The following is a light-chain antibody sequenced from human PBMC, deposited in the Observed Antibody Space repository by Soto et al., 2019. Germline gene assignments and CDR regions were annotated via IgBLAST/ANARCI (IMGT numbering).Light chain of an antibody. CDR1: QTVRTR. J-gene: IGKJ5*01. CDR3: HQYDRLPRTT. Sequence: EIVMTQSPATLSLSPGERVSLTCRASQTVRTRVAWYQQKPGQSPRLLILDASTRVTGVPDRFSGSGSGTEFTLSIRSLQSEDSGIYYRHQYDRLPRTTFGQGTRSEIK. CDR2: DAS. V-gene: IGKV3-15*01.